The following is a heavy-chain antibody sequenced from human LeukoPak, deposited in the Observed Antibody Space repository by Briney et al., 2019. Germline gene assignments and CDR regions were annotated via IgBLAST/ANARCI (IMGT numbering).Heavy chain of an antibody. V-gene: IGHV3-23*01. D-gene: IGHD5-18*01. J-gene: IGHJ6*03. CDR1: GFTFSIYA. CDR2: ISGSGSNT. Sequence: GGSLRLSCAASGFTFSIYAMSWVRQAPGKGLEWVSAISGSGSNTYYADSVKGRFTISRDNSKNTLYLQMNSLRAEDTAVYHCAKQGGYGYYYYMDVWGKGTTVTVSS. CDR3: AKQGGYGYYYYMDV.